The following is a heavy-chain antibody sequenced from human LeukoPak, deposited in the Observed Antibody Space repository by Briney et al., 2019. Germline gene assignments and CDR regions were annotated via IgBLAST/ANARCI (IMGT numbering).Heavy chain of an antibody. J-gene: IGHJ4*02. CDR2: MNPNSGNT. CDR3: ARGYYGSGSYYPSIDY. D-gene: IGHD3-10*01. V-gene: IGHV1-8*01. Sequence: GASVKVSCKASGYTFTSYDINWVRQATGQGLEWMGWMNPNSGNTGHAQKFQGRVTMTRNTSISTAYMELSSLRSEDTAVYYCARGYYGSGSYYPSIDYWGQGTLVTVSS. CDR1: GYTFTSYD.